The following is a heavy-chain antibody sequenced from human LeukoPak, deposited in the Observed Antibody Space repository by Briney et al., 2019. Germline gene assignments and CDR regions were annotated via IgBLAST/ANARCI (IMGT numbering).Heavy chain of an antibody. Sequence: SETLSLTCAVFGGSFSGYYWSWIRQSPEKGLEWIGEISHRGSTNYNPSLKSRVTISVDTSKNQFPLKLSSVTAADTAVYYCAREYSGYRGLFDPWGQGTLVTVSS. CDR3: AREYSGYRGLFDP. V-gene: IGHV4-34*01. CDR1: GGSFSGYY. D-gene: IGHD5-12*01. J-gene: IGHJ5*02. CDR2: ISHRGST.